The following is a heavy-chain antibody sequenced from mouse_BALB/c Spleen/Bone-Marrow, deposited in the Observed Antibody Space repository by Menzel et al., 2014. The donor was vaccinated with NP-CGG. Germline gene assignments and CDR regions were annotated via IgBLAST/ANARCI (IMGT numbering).Heavy chain of an antibody. D-gene: IGHD2-1*01. V-gene: IGHV1S41*01. CDR2: IAPGSGST. CDR3: ARGIYYGNYVYAMDY. CDR1: GYTFTNYW. J-gene: IGHJ4*01. Sequence: DLVKPGASVKLSCKASGYTFTNYWINWIKQRPGQGLEWIGRIAPGSGSTYYNEMFKGKATLTVDTSSSTAYIQLSGLSSEDSAVHFCARGIYYGNYVYAMDYWGQGTSVTVSS.